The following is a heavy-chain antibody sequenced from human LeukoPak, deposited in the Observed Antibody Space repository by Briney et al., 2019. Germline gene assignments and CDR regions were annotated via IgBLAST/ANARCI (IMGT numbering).Heavy chain of an antibody. CDR2: ISAYNGNT. D-gene: IGHD3-22*01. V-gene: IGHV1-18*01. CDR3: ARDPIMDYYDSSGYTNPPDY. Sequence: GASVKVSCKASGYTFTSYGISWVRQAPGQGLEWMGWISAYNGNTNYAQKLQGRVTMTTDTSTSTAYMELRSLRSDDTAVYYCARDPIMDYYDSSGYTNPPDYWGQGTLVTVSS. CDR1: GYTFTSYG. J-gene: IGHJ4*02.